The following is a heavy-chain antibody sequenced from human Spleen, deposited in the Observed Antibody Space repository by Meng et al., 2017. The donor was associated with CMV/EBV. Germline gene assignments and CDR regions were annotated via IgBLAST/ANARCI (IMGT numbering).Heavy chain of an antibody. V-gene: IGHV3-30-3*01. CDR3: ARDCSSLDYYGSTSL. D-gene: IGHD3-10*01. J-gene: IGHJ4*02. CDR1: GFTFSSYA. Sequence: GESLKISCAASGFTFSSYAMHWVRQAPGKGLEWLAVISFDGTNQYYADSVKGRFTISRDNSKNTLYLQISSLRAEDTALYYCARDCSSLDYYGSTSLWGQGTLVTVSS. CDR2: ISFDGTNQ.